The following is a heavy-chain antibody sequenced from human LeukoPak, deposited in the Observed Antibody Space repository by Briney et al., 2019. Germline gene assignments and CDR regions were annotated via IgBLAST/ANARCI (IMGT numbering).Heavy chain of an antibody. Sequence: SETLSLTCTVSGGSISNSSYYWGWIRQPPGKGLEWIGSIYYSGSTYYNPSLKSRVTISVDTSKNQFSLKLSSVTAADTAVYYCASEQQLGSRDYWGQGTLVTVSS. CDR3: ASEQQLGSRDY. D-gene: IGHD6-13*01. CDR2: IYYSGST. CDR1: GGSISNSSYY. J-gene: IGHJ4*02. V-gene: IGHV4-39*01.